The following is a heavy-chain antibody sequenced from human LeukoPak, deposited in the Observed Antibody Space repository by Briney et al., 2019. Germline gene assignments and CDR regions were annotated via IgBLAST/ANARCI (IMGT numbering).Heavy chain of an antibody. V-gene: IGHV1-18*01. CDR1: GYTFTSYG. D-gene: IGHD3-10*01. J-gene: IGHJ2*01. Sequence: GASVKVSCKASGYTFTSYGISWVRQAPGQGLEWMGWISAYNGNTNYAQKLQGRVTMTTDTSTSTAYMELRSLRSDDTAVYYCASYAGFGEYWYFDLWGRGTLVTVSS. CDR2: ISAYNGNT. CDR3: ASYAGFGEYWYFDL.